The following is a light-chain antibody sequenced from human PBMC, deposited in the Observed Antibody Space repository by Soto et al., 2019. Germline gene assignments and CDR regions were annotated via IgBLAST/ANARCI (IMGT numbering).Light chain of an antibody. CDR1: QSISDT. Sequence: EIVMTQSPATLSVSPGGRATLSCRASQSISDTLAWCQQRPGQAPRLLIYGASTRAAGIPDRFSGSGSGTDFTLTITRLEPEDSAVYFCQQYTGPPTTFGQGTRLEIK. CDR3: QQYTGPPTT. V-gene: IGKV3D-15*01. CDR2: GAS. J-gene: IGKJ5*01.